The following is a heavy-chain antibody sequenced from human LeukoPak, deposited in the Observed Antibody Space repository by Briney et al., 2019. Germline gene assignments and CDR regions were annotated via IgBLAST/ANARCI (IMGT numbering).Heavy chain of an antibody. CDR2: MNPNSGNT. J-gene: IGHJ4*02. D-gene: IGHD3-10*01. V-gene: IGHV1-8*01. CDR3: ARSLMVRGVNYFDY. Sequence: ASAKVSCKASGYTFTSYDINWVRQATGQGLEWMGWMNPNSGNTGYAQKFQGRVTMTRNTSISTAYMELSSLRSEDTAVYYCARSLMVRGVNYFDYWGQGTLVTVSS. CDR1: GYTFTSYD.